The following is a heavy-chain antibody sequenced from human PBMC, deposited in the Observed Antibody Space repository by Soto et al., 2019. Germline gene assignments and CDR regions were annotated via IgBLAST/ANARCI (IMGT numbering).Heavy chain of an antibody. Sequence: QVQLVESGGGVVQPGRSLTLSCAVSGFTFTSMHWVRQAPGKGLAWVAIISYDGNNKYYLDSVKGRFTISRDNSKNTLYLQMNILRAEDTAVYYCTKDGVADYGRDVWVQGTTVTVSS. CDR3: TKDGVADYGRDV. J-gene: IGHJ6*02. CDR1: GFTFTS. CDR2: ISYDGNNK. V-gene: IGHV3-30*18. D-gene: IGHD6-19*01.